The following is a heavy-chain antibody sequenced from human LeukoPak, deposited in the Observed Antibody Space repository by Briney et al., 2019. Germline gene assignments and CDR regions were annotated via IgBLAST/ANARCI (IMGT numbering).Heavy chain of an antibody. CDR3: ATVRYDSSGSNY. CDR1: GYTLTELS. J-gene: IGHJ4*02. V-gene: IGHV1-24*01. Sequence: GASVKVSCKVSGYTLTELSMHWVRQAPGKGLEWMGGFDPEDGETIYAQKFQGRVTMTEDTSTDTAYMELSSLRSEDTAVYCCATVRYDSSGSNYWGQGTLVTVSS. D-gene: IGHD3-22*01. CDR2: FDPEDGET.